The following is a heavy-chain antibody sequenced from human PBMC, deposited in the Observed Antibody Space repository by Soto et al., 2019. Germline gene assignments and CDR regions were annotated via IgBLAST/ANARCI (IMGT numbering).Heavy chain of an antibody. D-gene: IGHD6-19*01. V-gene: IGHV3-30-3*01. CDR2: TSYDGTNQ. CDR3: AKDRSSGWYDLGAQGC. CDR1: GFTFSTYS. J-gene: IGHJ4*02. Sequence: PGGSLRLSCAASGFTFSTYSMHWVRQAPGKGLEWVAVTSYDGTNQYYADSVKGRFTIPRDNSKNTLYLQMNSLRAEDTAIYYCAKDRSSGWYDLGAQGCWGQGTLVTVSS.